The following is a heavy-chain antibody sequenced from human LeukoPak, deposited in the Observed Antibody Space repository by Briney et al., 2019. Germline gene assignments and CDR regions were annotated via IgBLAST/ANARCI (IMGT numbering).Heavy chain of an antibody. D-gene: IGHD1-7*01. CDR3: AKDPSSNWNYDY. CDR2: ISGSGGST. J-gene: IGHJ4*02. V-gene: IGHV3-23*01. CDR1: GFTFSSYA. Sequence: GGSLRLSCAASGFTFSSYAMSWVRQAPGKGLEWVSAISGSGGSTYYADSVKGRFTISRDNSKNTLYLQMNSLGAEDTAVYYCAKDPSSNWNYDYWGQGTLVTVSS.